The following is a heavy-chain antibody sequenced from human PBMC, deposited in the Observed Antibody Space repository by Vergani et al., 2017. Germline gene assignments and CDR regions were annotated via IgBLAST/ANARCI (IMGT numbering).Heavy chain of an antibody. CDR2: IDPSDSYT. Sequence: EVQLVQSGAEVKKPGESLRISCKGSGYSFTSYWISWVRQMPGKGLEWMGRIDPSDSYTNYSPSFQGHVTISADKSISTAYLQWSSLKASDTAMYYCARQEKTGYSSGWYYYWGQGTLVTVSS. CDR1: GYSFTSYW. J-gene: IGHJ4*02. CDR3: ARQEKTGYSSGWYYY. D-gene: IGHD6-19*01. V-gene: IGHV5-10-1*01.